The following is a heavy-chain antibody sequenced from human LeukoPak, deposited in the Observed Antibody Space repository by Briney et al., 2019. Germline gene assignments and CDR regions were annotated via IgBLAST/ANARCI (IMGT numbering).Heavy chain of an antibody. CDR2: IIPIFGTA. CDR1: GGTFSSYA. J-gene: IGHJ3*02. V-gene: IGHV1-69*05. D-gene: IGHD2-21*01. Sequence: SVKVSCKASGGTFSSYAISWVRQAPGQGLEWMGGIIPIFGTANYAQKFQGRVTITTDESTSTAYMELSSLRSEDTAVYYCASVKNVVVIAGTPIDAFDIWGQGTMVTVSS. CDR3: ASVKNVVVIAGTPIDAFDI.